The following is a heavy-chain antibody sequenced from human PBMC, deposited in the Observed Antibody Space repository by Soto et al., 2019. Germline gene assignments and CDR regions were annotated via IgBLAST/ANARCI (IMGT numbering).Heavy chain of an antibody. CDR2: ISSSSSTI. D-gene: IGHD3-3*01. CDR1: GFTFSSYS. CDR3: ARDGSITIFGVVDAFDI. J-gene: IGHJ3*02. V-gene: IGHV3-48*02. Sequence: GGSLRLSCAASGFTFSSYSTNWVRQAPGKGLEWVSYISSSSSTIYYADSVKGRFTISRDNAKNSLYLQMNSLRDEDTAVYYCARDGSITIFGVVDAFDIWGQGTMVTVSS.